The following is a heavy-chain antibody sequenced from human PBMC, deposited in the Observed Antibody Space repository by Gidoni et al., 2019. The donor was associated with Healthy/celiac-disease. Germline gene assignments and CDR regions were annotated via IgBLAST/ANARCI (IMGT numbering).Heavy chain of an antibody. J-gene: IGHJ6*03. CDR3: ARDRTTRRTICGVVIQYYYMDV. CDR2: ISSSSSYI. V-gene: IGHV3-21*01. CDR1: GFTFSSYS. D-gene: IGHD3-3*01. Sequence: EVQLVESGGGLVKPGGSLRLSCAASGFTFSSYSLNWVRQAPGKGLEWVSSISSSSSYIYYADSVKGRFTISRDNAKNSLYLQMNSLRAEDTAVYYCARDRTTRRTICGVVIQYYYMDVWGKGTTVTVSS.